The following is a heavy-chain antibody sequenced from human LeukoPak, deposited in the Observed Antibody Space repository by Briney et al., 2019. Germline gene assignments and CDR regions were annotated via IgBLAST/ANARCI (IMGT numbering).Heavy chain of an antibody. CDR1: GGTFSSYA. D-gene: IGHD2-2*01. Sequence: SVKVSCKASGGTFSSYAISWVRQAPGQGLEWMGGIIPIFGTANYAQKFQGRVTITTDESTSTAYMELSSLRSEDTAVYYCARDHVPYYYMDVWGKGATVTVSS. CDR2: IIPIFGTA. V-gene: IGHV1-69*05. J-gene: IGHJ6*03. CDR3: ARDHVPYYYMDV.